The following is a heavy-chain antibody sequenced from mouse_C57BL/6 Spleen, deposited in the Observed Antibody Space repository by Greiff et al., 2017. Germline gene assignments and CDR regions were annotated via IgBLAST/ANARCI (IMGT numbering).Heavy chain of an antibody. CDR2: INPSNGGT. V-gene: IGHV1-53*01. Sequence: VQLQQPGTELVKPGASVKLSCKASGYTFTSYWMHWVKQRPGQGLEWIGNINPSNGGTNYNEKFKSKATLTVDKSSSTAYMQLSSLTSEDAAVYYGARGDYGNYYLDYWGQGTTLTVSS. J-gene: IGHJ2*01. CDR1: GYTFTSYW. D-gene: IGHD2-1*01. CDR3: ARGDYGNYYLDY.